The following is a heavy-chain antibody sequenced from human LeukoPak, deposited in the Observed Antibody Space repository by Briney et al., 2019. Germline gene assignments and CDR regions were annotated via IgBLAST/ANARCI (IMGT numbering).Heavy chain of an antibody. V-gene: IGHV3-48*02. CDR3: AKVIRGGYGMDV. CDR1: GFTFSSFG. J-gene: IGHJ6*02. D-gene: IGHD3-10*01. CDR2: ISYSSSLT. Sequence: GGSLRLSCAASGFTFSSFGMNWVRQAPGKGLEWVSYISYSSSLTDYADSVKGRFTISRDNAKNSLSLQLNSLRDVDTAVYFCAKVIRGGYGMDVWGQGTTVTVS.